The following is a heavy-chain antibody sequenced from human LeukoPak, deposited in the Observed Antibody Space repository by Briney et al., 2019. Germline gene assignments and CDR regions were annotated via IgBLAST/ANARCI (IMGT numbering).Heavy chain of an antibody. CDR3: ARVHHRPSDLPMVRGDLYYYGMDV. V-gene: IGHV3-48*04. CDR2: ISSSSSTI. J-gene: IGHJ6*02. D-gene: IGHD3-10*01. CDR1: GFTFSSYS. Sequence: PGGSLRLSCAASGFTFSSYSMNWVRQAPGKGLEWVSYISSSSSTIYYADSVKGRFTISRDNAKNSLYLQMNSLRAEDTAVYYCARVHHRPSDLPMVRGDLYYYGMDVWGQGTTVTVSS.